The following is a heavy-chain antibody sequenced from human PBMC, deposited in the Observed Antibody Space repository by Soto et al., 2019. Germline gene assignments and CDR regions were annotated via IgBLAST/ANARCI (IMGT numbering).Heavy chain of an antibody. J-gene: IGHJ4*02. CDR2: IWYGGSNK. Sequence: GGSLRLSCAASGFTFSSSVMHWVRQAPGKGLEWVAVIWYGGSNKYYADSVKGRFTISRDNSKNTLYLQMNSLRAEDTAVYYCARAHYYDSSPFDYWGQGTLVTVSS. CDR1: GFTFSSSV. CDR3: ARAHYYDSSPFDY. D-gene: IGHD3-22*01. V-gene: IGHV3-33*01.